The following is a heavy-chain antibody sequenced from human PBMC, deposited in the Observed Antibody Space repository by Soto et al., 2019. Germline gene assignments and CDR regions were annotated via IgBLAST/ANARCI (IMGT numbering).Heavy chain of an antibody. Sequence: VASVKVSCKASGYTFTSYGISWVRQAPGQGLEWMGWISAYNGNTNDAQKLQGRVTMTTDTSTSTAYMELRSLRSDDTAVYYCARGGSWNYVYGMDVWGQGTTVTVSS. J-gene: IGHJ6*02. CDR1: GYTFTSYG. D-gene: IGHD1-7*01. V-gene: IGHV1-18*01. CDR2: ISAYNGNT. CDR3: ARGGSWNYVYGMDV.